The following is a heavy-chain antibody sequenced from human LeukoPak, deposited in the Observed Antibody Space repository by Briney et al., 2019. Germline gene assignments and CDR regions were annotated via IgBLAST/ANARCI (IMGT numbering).Heavy chain of an antibody. CDR3: ARTPLEWLFHYFDY. D-gene: IGHD3-3*01. J-gene: IGHJ4*02. CDR2: IYTSGST. V-gene: IGHV4-4*07. Sequence: SETLSLTCTVSGGSTSSYYWSWIRQPAGKGLEWIGRIYTSGSTNYNPSLKSRVTMSVDTSKNQFSLKLSSVTAADTAVYYCARTPLEWLFHYFDYWGQGTLVTVSS. CDR1: GGSTSSYY.